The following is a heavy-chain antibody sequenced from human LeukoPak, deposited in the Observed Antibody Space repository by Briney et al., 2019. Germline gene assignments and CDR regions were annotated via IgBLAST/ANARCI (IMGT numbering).Heavy chain of an antibody. J-gene: IGHJ6*03. Sequence: ASVKASCKASGYTFTSYDINWVRQATGQGLEWMGWMNPNSGNTGYAQKFQGRVTMTRNTSISTAYMELSSLRSEDTAVYYCARSGSGTTDMDVWGKGTTVTVSS. D-gene: IGHD3-10*01. CDR3: ARSGSGTTDMDV. V-gene: IGHV1-8*01. CDR1: GYTFTSYD. CDR2: MNPNSGNT.